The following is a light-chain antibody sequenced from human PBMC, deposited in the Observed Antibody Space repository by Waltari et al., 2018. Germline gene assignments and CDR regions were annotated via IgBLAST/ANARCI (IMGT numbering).Light chain of an antibody. J-gene: IGLJ2*01. V-gene: IGLV3-21*01. CDR1: NLGSKY. Sequence: SSELTQPPSVAVSPGQTARITCGGDNLGSKYVNWYQQKTSPAPVLFIYYVSDRTSGIPARVSGSKSGNTATLTISPVYSGADAYYYCPFSDSTSDHPVFGGGTRLTVL. CDR2: YVS. CDR3: PFSDSTSDHPV.